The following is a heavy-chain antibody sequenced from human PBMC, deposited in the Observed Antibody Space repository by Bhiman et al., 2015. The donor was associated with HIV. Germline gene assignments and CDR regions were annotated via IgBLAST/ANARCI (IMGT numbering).Heavy chain of an antibody. CDR2: ISYDGNNK. J-gene: IGHJ6*02. CDR3: ARGFFYDSSGYYYYYGMDV. D-gene: IGHD3-22*01. CDR1: GFTFSSYG. Sequence: QVQLVESGGGVVQPGRSLRLSCAASGFTFSSYGMHWVRQAPGKGLEWVTIISYDGNNKYYADSVKGRFTISRDNSKNTLYLQMNSLRAEDTAVYYCARGFFYDSSGYYYYYGMDVWGQGTTVTVSS. V-gene: IGHV3-30*19.